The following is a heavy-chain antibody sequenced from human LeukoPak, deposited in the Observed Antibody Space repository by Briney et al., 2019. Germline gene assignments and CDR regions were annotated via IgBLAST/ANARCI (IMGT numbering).Heavy chain of an antibody. D-gene: IGHD3-10*01. CDR1: GVSISSSSYY. Sequence: SETLSLTCTVSGVSISSSSYYWGWIRQPPGKGLEWIGSIYYSGSTYYNPSLKSRVTISVDTSKNQFSLKLSSVTAADTAVYYCARLWGSFDYWGQGTLVTVSS. CDR2: IYYSGST. J-gene: IGHJ4*02. CDR3: ARLWGSFDY. V-gene: IGHV4-39*01.